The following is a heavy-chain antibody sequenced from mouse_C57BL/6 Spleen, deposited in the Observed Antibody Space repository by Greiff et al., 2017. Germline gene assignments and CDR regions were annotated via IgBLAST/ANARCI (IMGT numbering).Heavy chain of an antibody. CDR3: YYYGSSPV. D-gene: IGHD1-1*01. V-gene: IGHV1-64*01. Sequence: QVHVKQSGAELVKPGASVKLSCKASGYTFTSYWMHWVKQRPGQGLEWIGMIHPNSGSTNYNEKFKSKATLTVDKSSSTAYMQLSSLTSEDSAVYYCYYYGSSPVWGTGTTVTVSS. J-gene: IGHJ1*03. CDR2: IHPNSGST. CDR1: GYTFTSYW.